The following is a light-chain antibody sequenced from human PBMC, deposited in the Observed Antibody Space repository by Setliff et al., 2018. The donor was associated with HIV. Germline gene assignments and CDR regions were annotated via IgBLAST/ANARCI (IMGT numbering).Light chain of an antibody. J-gene: IGLJ1*01. V-gene: IGLV1-44*01. CDR2: NND. Sequence: QSVLTQPPSTSGTPGHRVIISCSGSHSNIGSNTVNWFQQLPGTAPKLLIYNNDQRPSGVPDRFSGSKSGTSASLAISGLHSEDEAEYYCASWDVGLNAFYVVGTGTKV. CDR1: HSNIGSNT. CDR3: ASWDVGLNAFYV.